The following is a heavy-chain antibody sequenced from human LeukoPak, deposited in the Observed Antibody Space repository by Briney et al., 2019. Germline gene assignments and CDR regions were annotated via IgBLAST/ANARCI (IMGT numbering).Heavy chain of an antibody. Sequence: ASVKVSCKASGYTFTGYYIHWVRQAPGQGLEWMGRINPNSGGADYAQTFQGRVTMTWDTSISTGNMELSSLRSDDTAICYCARGGFDYWGQGTLVTVSS. V-gene: IGHV1-2*06. CDR1: GYTFTGYY. J-gene: IGHJ4*02. CDR3: ARGGFDY. CDR2: INPNSGGA.